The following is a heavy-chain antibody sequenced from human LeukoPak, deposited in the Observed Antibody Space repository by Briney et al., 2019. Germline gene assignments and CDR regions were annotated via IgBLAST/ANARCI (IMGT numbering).Heavy chain of an antibody. CDR1: GFTFSSYG. Sequence: PGGSLRLPCAASGFTFSSYGMHWVRQAPGKGLEWVAFIRHDASNKYYADSVKGRFTISRDNAKNSLYLQMNSLRAEDTAVYYCARGEYGGYSYDHYGYWGQGTLVTVSS. V-gene: IGHV3-30*02. D-gene: IGHD5-18*01. CDR3: ARGEYGGYSYDHYGY. J-gene: IGHJ4*02. CDR2: IRHDASNK.